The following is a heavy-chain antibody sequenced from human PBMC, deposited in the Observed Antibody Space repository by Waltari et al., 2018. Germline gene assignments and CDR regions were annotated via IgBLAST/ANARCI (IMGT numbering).Heavy chain of an antibody. CDR2: MDPEDGET. V-gene: IGHV1-69-2*01. CDR3: APLPGGSGQTFDY. J-gene: IGHJ4*02. CDR1: GYTFMDYF. D-gene: IGHD3-10*01. Sequence: EVELVQSGAEVKKPGATVKISCKASGYTFMDYFMHWVHQAPGNGLEWMGRMDPEDGETVYSEKFQGRVTITADTSTDTAYMELSSLTSGDTAVYYCAPLPGGSGQTFDYWGQGTLVTVSS.